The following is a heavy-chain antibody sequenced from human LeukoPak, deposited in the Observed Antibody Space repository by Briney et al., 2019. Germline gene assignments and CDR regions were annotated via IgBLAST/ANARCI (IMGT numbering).Heavy chain of an antibody. V-gene: IGHV4-59*13. Sequence: PSETLSLTCTVSGASIRTYFWTWIRQSPGKGLEWIGYMYYTGNTNYNPSLKSRLAMSADTSKNQISLQLSSVTAADTAIYYCARKDGDFWGQGILVTVSS. CDR1: GASIRTYF. D-gene: IGHD5-24*01. CDR2: MYYTGNT. J-gene: IGHJ4*02. CDR3: ARKDGDF.